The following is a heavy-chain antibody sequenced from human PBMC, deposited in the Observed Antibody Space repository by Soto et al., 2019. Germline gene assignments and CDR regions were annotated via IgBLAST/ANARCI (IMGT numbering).Heavy chain of an antibody. J-gene: IGHJ4*02. V-gene: IGHV3-23*01. D-gene: IGHD3-22*01. Sequence: GGSLRLSCATSGFTFNTYGMAWVRQAPGKGLAWVSAILGTGDRVSYVDSVKGRFTISRDNSKNTLYLQMNSLRAEDTAVYYCAKFADYYDSSGYPNDYWGQGTLVTVSS. CDR1: GFTFNTYG. CDR3: AKFADYYDSSGYPNDY. CDR2: ILGTGDRV.